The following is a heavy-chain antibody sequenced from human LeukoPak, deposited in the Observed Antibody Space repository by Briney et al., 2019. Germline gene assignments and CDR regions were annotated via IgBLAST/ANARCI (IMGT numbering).Heavy chain of an antibody. Sequence: GASVKVSCKASGYTFTSYGISWVRQAPGRGLEWMGWISAYNGNTNYAQKLQGRVTMTTDTSTSTAYMELRSLRSDDTAVYYCARESYYYDSSGSYGMDVWGQGTTVTVSS. CDR1: GYTFTSYG. J-gene: IGHJ6*02. V-gene: IGHV1-18*01. CDR3: ARESYYYDSSGSYGMDV. D-gene: IGHD3-22*01. CDR2: ISAYNGNT.